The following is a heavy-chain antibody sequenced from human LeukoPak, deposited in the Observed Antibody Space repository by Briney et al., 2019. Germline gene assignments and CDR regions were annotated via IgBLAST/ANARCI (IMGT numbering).Heavy chain of an antibody. J-gene: IGHJ4*02. V-gene: IGHV3-23*01. CDR3: AKKTGTGSSQERGTFDY. CDR2: INGGGDGT. Sequence: PGGSLRLSCAASGFSFSSYAMSWVRQAPGKGLEWVSAINGGGDGTFYADSVQGRFTVSRDNSKNTLSLQMNNLRAEDTAIYYCAKKTGTGSSQERGTFDYWGQGTLVTVSS. CDR1: GFSFSSYA. D-gene: IGHD2-2*01.